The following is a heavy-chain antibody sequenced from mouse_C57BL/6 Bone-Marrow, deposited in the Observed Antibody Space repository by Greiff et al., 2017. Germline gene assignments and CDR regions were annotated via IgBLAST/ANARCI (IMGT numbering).Heavy chain of an antibody. CDR3: ARQGLGGTGFDD. J-gene: IGHJ2*01. CDR2: ISGGGGNT. Sequence: DVKLLESGGGLVKPGGSLKLSCAASGFTFSSYTMSWVRQTPEKRLEWVATISGGGGNTYYTDSVKGRFTISRDNAKNTLYLQMSSLRSEDTALYYCARQGLGGTGFDDWGKGTTLTVSS. CDR1: GFTFSSYT. V-gene: IGHV5-9*01. D-gene: IGHD4-1*01.